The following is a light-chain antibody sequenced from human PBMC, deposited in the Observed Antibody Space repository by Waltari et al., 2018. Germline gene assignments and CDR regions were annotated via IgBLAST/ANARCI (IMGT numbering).Light chain of an antibody. CDR2: ENS. CDR3: GTWDSSLSGAV. CDR1: SSNIGKNY. J-gene: IGLJ7*01. V-gene: IGLV1-51*02. Sequence: QSVLTQPPSVSAAPGQRVTISCSGGSSNIGKNYVSWYRQFPGTAPKLPIYENSERPSGIPGRFSGSKSGTSATLDITGLQAGDEADYYCGTWDSSLSGAVFGGGTHLTVL.